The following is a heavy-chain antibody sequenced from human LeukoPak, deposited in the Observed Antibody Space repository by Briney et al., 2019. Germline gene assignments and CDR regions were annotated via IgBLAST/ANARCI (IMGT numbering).Heavy chain of an antibody. CDR2: INHSGST. CDR3: ASTAMTTVTTSWFDP. V-gene: IGHV4-34*01. D-gene: IGHD4-17*01. CDR1: GVSFSGYY. Sequence: SETLSLTCAVYGVSFSGYYWSWIRQPPGKGLEWVGEINHSGSTNYNPSLKGRVTISVDTSKNQFSLKLSSVTAADTAVYYCASTAMTTVTTSWFDPWGQGTLVTVSS. J-gene: IGHJ5*02.